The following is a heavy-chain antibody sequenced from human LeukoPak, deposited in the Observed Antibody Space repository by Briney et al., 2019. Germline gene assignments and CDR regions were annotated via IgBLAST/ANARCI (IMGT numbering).Heavy chain of an antibody. CDR3: ARNGGHNQEH. V-gene: IGHV4-4*02. Sequence: PSGTLSLTCRVSGGSLSNTNWWAWVRQPPGKGLEWIGEFSHSGITNFNPSLKSRVTISVDKSSNQFSLNLISVTAADTAVYFCARNGGHNQEHWGQGTLVTVSS. CDR1: GGSLSNTNW. CDR2: FSHSGIT. D-gene: IGHD1-1*01. J-gene: IGHJ4*02.